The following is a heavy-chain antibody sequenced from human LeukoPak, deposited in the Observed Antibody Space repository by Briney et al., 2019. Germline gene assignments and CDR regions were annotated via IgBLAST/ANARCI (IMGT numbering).Heavy chain of an antibody. Sequence: SVKVSCKVSGYTLTELSMHWVRQAPGQGLEWMGRIIPVLGIANYAQKFQGRVTITADKSTSTAYMELSSLRSEDTAVYYCARVGLGYSYGYRLDYWGQGTLVTVSS. D-gene: IGHD5-18*01. CDR3: ARVGLGYSYGYRLDY. J-gene: IGHJ4*02. V-gene: IGHV1-69*04. CDR2: IIPVLGIA. CDR1: GYTLTELS.